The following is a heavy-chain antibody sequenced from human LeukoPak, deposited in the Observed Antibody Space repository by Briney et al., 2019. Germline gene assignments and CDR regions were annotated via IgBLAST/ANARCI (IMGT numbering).Heavy chain of an antibody. Sequence: SETLSLTCTVSGGSISTYYWSWIRQPPGKGLEWIGYVYYSGSTNYNPSLKSRVTISADTSKNQFSLMLSSVTAADTAVYYCARRNSGYRGDYYYYYMDVWGKGTTVTISS. CDR2: VYYSGST. J-gene: IGHJ6*03. CDR1: GGSISTYY. CDR3: ARRNSGYRGDYYYYYMDV. V-gene: IGHV4-59*12. D-gene: IGHD3-22*01.